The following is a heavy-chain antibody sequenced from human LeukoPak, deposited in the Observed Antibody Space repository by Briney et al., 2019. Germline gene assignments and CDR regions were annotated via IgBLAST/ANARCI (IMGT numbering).Heavy chain of an antibody. D-gene: IGHD1-14*01. CDR2: INPSCDVT. J-gene: IGHJ5*02. CDR3: AKETPNTGWFDP. CDR1: GXXXXXXX. Sequence: KXXCKASGXXXXXXXXXLVXQXPGQXXEXMGVINPSCDVTNYPQRFQGRVTLTRDTSTSTVYMELSSLRSEDTAIYYCAKETPNTGWFDPWGQGTLVTVSS. V-gene: IGHV1-46*01.